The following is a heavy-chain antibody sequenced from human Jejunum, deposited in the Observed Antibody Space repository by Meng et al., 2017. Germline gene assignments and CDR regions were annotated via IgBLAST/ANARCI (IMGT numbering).Heavy chain of an antibody. D-gene: IGHD4-17*01. V-gene: IGHV1-46*01. J-gene: IGHJ5*02. Sequence: ASVKVSCKASGFSFRNYYTHWVRQAPGQGLQWLGVINPTGTWTSFAQKVQDRVTLTIDTSTSTVYMELTSLRSEDTAGYYCARDNSDGETSWWFDPWGQGTLVTVSS. CDR2: INPTGTWT. CDR1: GFSFRNYY. CDR3: ARDNSDGETSWWFDP.